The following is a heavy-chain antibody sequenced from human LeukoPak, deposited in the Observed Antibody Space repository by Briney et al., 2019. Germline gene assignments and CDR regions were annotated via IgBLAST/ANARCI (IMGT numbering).Heavy chain of an antibody. CDR2: ISSDGSGT. D-gene: IGHD3-22*01. J-gene: IGHJ4*02. Sequence: PGGSLRLSCAASGFTFPNYWMHWVRQVPGKGLVWVSGISSDGSGTTYADSVRGRFTISRDNTKNALYLRMNSLRAEDTAVYYCARLGRFYDSRDNYYLFSTAFDYWGQGALVTASS. CDR1: GFTFPNYW. V-gene: IGHV3-74*03. CDR3: ARLGRFYDSRDNYYLFSTAFDY.